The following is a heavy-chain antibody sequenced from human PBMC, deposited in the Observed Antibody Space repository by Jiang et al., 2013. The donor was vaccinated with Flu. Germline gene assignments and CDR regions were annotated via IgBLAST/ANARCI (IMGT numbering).Heavy chain of an antibody. D-gene: IGHD6-13*01. Sequence: VQLVESGGGVVQPGRSLRLSCAASGFTFSSYGMHWVRQAPGKGLEWVAVIWYDGSNKYYADSVKGRFTISRDNSKNTLYLQMNSLRAEDTAVYYCARDTGSSWYYYYYGMDVWGKGTTVTVSS. J-gene: IGHJ6*04. CDR3: ARDTGSSWYYYYYGMDV. CDR2: IWYDGSNK. CDR1: GFTFSSYG. V-gene: IGHV3-33*01.